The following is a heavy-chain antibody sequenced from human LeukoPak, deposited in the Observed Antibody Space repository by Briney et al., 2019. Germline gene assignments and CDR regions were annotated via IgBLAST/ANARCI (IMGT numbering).Heavy chain of an antibody. CDR3: ASRRLTIFGVVTTFDY. J-gene: IGHJ4*02. D-gene: IGHD3-3*01. V-gene: IGHV4-34*01. CDR2: INHSGST. Sequence: SETLSLTCAVYGGSFCGYYWSWIRQPPGKGLEWIGEINHSGSTNYNPSLKSRVTISVDTSKNQFSLKLSSVTAADTAVYYCASRRLTIFGVVTTFDYWGQGTLVTVSS. CDR1: GGSFCGYY.